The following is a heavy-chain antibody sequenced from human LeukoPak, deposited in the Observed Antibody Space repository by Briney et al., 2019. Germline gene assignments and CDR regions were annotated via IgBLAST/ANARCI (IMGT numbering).Heavy chain of an antibody. CDR3: ARRPYYYDSSGYYLDY. CDR1: GFTFSSYG. CDR2: IWYDGSNK. J-gene: IGHJ4*02. D-gene: IGHD3-22*01. Sequence: GRSLRLSCAASGFTFSSYGMHWVRQAPGKGLEWVAVIWYDGSNKYYADSVKGRFTISRDNAKNSLYLQMNSLRAEDTAVYYCARRPYYYDSSGYYLDYWGQGTLVTVSS. V-gene: IGHV3-33*01.